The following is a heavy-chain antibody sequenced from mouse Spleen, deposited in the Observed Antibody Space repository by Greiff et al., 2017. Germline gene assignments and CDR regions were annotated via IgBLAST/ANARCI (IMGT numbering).Heavy chain of an antibody. CDR3: ARDYYGSSLYYFDY. D-gene: IGHD1-1*01. CDR2: IYPGDGDT. Sequence: QVQLKESGPELVKPGASVKISCKASGYAFSSSWMNWVKQRPGKGLEWIGRIYPGDGDTNYNGKFKGKATLTADKSSSTAYMQLSSLTSEDSAVYCCARDYYGSSLYYFDYWGQGTTLTVSS. V-gene: IGHV1-82*01. J-gene: IGHJ2*01. CDR1: GYAFSSSW.